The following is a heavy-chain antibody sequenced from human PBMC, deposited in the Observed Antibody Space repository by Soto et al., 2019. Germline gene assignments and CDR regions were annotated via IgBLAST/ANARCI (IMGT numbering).Heavy chain of an antibody. Sequence: QVQLVQSGAEVKKPGSSVKVSCKASGGTFSSYTISWVRQAPGQGLEWMGRIIPILGIANYAQKFQGRVTITADKSTSTAHMELSSLRSEDTAVYYCARDRDYGGNSGDFDIWGQGTMVTVSS. CDR1: GGTFSSYT. CDR3: ARDRDYGGNSGDFDI. CDR2: IIPILGIA. J-gene: IGHJ3*02. D-gene: IGHD4-17*01. V-gene: IGHV1-69*08.